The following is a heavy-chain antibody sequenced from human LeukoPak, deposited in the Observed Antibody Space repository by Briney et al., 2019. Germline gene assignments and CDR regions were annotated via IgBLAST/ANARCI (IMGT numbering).Heavy chain of an antibody. Sequence: GGSLRLSCAASGFTFSSYAMHWVRQAPGKGLEWVAVISYDGSNKYYADSVKGRFTISRDNSKNTLYLQMNSLGAEDTAVYYCARVKSSYGYSSSWSAADYWGQGTLVTVSS. V-gene: IGHV3-30*04. CDR2: ISYDGSNK. CDR1: GFTFSSYA. D-gene: IGHD5-18*01. CDR3: ARVKSSYGYSSSWSAADY. J-gene: IGHJ4*02.